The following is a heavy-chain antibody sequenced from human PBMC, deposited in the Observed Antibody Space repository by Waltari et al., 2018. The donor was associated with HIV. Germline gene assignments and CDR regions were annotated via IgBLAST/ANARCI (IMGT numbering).Heavy chain of an antibody. CDR2: INSDGSTR. D-gene: IGHD3-9*01. J-gene: IGHJ4*02. CDR3: ARASHYIEFSTFDGDYYFDL. V-gene: IGHV3-74*01. CDR1: GFSVRNHW. Sequence: VQLVESGGGSIKTGGSLRLSCAGSGFSVRNHWMAGVRQGPGKGLVWVARINSDGSTRNYADAVKGRFVISRDNSRNTVYLQLNSVKVEDTAVYFCARASHYIEFSTFDGDYYFDLWGRGTRVAVSS.